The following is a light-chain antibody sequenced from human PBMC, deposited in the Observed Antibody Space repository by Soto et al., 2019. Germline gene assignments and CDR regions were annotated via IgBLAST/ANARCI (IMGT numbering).Light chain of an antibody. V-gene: IGKV3-11*01. CDR2: DAS. CDR1: QGVSSY. CDR3: QQRSNWPPWT. J-gene: IGKJ1*01. Sequence: EIVLTQSPATLSLSPGERATLSCRASQGVSSYLAWYQQKPGQAPRLLIYDASNRAPGIPARFSGSGSGTDFPLTISSLEPEDFAVYYCQQRSNWPPWTFGQGTKVEIK.